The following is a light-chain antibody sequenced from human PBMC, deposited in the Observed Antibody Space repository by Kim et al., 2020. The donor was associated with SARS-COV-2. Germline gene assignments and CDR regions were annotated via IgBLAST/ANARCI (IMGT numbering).Light chain of an antibody. V-gene: IGKV3-11*01. CDR3: QQRSNWPPRIT. CDR1: QSVSTY. CDR2: DAS. Sequence: ERATLSYRASQSVSTYLAWYQQKPSQAPRLLIYDASNRATGIPARFSGSESGTDFTLTISSLEPEGFAVYYCQQRSNWPPRITFGQRTRLEIK. J-gene: IGKJ5*01.